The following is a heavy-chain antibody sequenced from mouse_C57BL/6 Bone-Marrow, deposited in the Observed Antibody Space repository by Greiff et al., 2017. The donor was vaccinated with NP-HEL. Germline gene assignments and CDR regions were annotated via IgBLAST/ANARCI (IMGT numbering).Heavy chain of an antibody. CDR2: IDPENGDP. CDR1: GFNIKDDY. V-gene: IGHV14-4*01. CDR3: TTTNYYGSSYVFDY. J-gene: IGHJ2*01. Sequence: EVQLQQSGAELVRPGASVKLSCTASGFNIKDDYMHWVKQRPEQGLEWIGWIDPENGDPEYASKFQGKATITADTSSNTAYLQLSSLTSEDTAVYYCTTTNYYGSSYVFDYWGQGTTLTVSS. D-gene: IGHD1-1*01.